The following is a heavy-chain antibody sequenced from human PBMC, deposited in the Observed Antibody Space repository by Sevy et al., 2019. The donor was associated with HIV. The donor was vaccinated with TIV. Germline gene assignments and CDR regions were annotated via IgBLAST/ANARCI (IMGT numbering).Heavy chain of an antibody. V-gene: IGHV3-21*01. J-gene: IGHJ6*02. CDR1: GFTFSTYS. CDR2: ISSSSNYI. CDR3: AREGSPYDTYYYYYGMDV. Sequence: GGSLRLSCAVSGFTFSTYSMTWVRQAPGKGLEWVSSISSSSNYIYYPDSVKGRFTISRDNSQNSLFLQMNTLRAEDTAVYYCAREGSPYDTYYYYYGMDVWGQGTTVTVSS. D-gene: IGHD5-12*01.